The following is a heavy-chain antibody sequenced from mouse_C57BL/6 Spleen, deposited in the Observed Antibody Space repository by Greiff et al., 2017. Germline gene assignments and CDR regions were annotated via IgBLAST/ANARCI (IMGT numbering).Heavy chain of an antibody. Sequence: VQRVESGPELVKPGASVKISCKASGYSFTSYYIHWVKQRPGQGLEWIGWIYPGSGNTKYNEKFKGKATLTADTSSSTAYMQLSSLTSEDSAVYYCANNYYGSSHYAMDYWGQGTSVTVSS. CDR3: ANNYYGSSHYAMDY. V-gene: IGHV1-66*01. CDR2: IYPGSGNT. CDR1: GYSFTSYY. D-gene: IGHD1-1*01. J-gene: IGHJ4*01.